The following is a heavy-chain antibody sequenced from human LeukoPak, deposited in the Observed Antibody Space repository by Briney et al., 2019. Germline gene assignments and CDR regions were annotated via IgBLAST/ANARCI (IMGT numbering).Heavy chain of an antibody. Sequence: GASVKVSCKASGYTFTSYYMHWVRQAPGQGLEWMGWISAYTGNTNYAQKFQGRVTMTTDTSTSTAYMELRSLRSDDTAVYYCARGPSGSYHYFDYWGQGTLVTVSS. CDR1: GYTFTSYY. D-gene: IGHD1-26*01. CDR3: ARGPSGSYHYFDY. J-gene: IGHJ4*02. CDR2: ISAYTGNT. V-gene: IGHV1-18*04.